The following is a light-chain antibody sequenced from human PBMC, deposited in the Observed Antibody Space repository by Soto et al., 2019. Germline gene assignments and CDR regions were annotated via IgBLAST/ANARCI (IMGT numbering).Light chain of an antibody. V-gene: IGKV3-20*01. J-gene: IGKJ3*01. CDR2: GAS. CDR3: QQYGSSPRFT. CDR1: QRVRSSY. Sequence: EIVLTQSPGTLSLPPGERATLACRASQRVRSSYLAWYQHKPAQAPRLLIYGASTRATGIPDRFSGSGSGTDFTLTISRLEPEDFAVYYCQQYGSSPRFTFGPGTKVDIK.